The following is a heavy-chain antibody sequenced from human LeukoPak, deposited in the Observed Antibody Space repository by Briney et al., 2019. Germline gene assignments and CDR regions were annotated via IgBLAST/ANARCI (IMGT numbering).Heavy chain of an antibody. Sequence: GGSLRLSCAASGFTFSSYAMSWVRQAPGKGLECVSAISGSGGSTYYADSVKGRLTISRDNSKNTLYLQMNSLRAEDTAVYYCAKVSRRCSGGSCYSSSYYYMDVWGKGTTVTVSS. J-gene: IGHJ6*03. CDR2: ISGSGGST. V-gene: IGHV3-23*01. CDR3: AKVSRRCSGGSCYSSSYYYMDV. CDR1: GFTFSSYA. D-gene: IGHD2-15*01.